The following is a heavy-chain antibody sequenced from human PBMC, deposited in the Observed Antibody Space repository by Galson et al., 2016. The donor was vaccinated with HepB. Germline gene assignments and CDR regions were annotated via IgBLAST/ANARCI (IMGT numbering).Heavy chain of an antibody. D-gene: IGHD6-19*01. V-gene: IGHV3-23*01. CDR1: GFTFRIYA. Sequence: SLRLSCAASGFTFRIYAVTWVRQAPGKGLEWVSTISGSDGSTHYADSVTGRFTISRDNSKNTLYLQMNSLRAEDTAVYYCAKLEWLVLRTPFDYWGQGTLVTVSS. CDR3: AKLEWLVLRTPFDY. CDR2: ISGSDGST. J-gene: IGHJ4*02.